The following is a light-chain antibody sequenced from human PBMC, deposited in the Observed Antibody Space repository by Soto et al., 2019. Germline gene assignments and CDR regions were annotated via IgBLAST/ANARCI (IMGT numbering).Light chain of an antibody. Sequence: EIVLTQSPGTLSLSPGERATLSCRASQSVRTNYLAWYQQKPGQAPRLLIYGASTRATGIPARFSGSGSGTDFTLTISRLEPEDFALYYCQHYVERSPITFGQGTRLEIK. CDR2: GAS. CDR3: QHYVERSPIT. J-gene: IGKJ5*01. V-gene: IGKV3-20*01. CDR1: QSVRTNY.